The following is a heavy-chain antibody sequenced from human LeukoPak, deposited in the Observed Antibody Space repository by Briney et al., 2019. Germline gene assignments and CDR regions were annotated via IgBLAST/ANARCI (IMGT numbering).Heavy chain of an antibody. J-gene: IGHJ4*02. CDR3: ARGLYYYDSSGYLYY. Sequence: TGGSLRLSCAASGFTFSSYWMTWVRQAPGKGLEWVANIKQDGSEKYYVDSVKGRFTISRDNAKNSLYLQMNSLRAEDTAVYYCARGLYYYDSSGYLYYWGQGTLVTVSS. D-gene: IGHD3-22*01. CDR1: GFTFSSYW. CDR2: IKQDGSEK. V-gene: IGHV3-7*01.